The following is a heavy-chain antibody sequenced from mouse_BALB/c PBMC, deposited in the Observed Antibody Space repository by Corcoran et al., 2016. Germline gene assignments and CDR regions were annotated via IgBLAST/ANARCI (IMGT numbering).Heavy chain of an antibody. J-gene: IGHJ4*01. CDR1: GCTFTNYG. CDR2: INTYTGEP. V-gene: IGHV9-3-1*01. Sequence: QIQLVQSGPELKKPGETVKISCKASGCTFTNYGMNWVKRAPGKGLKWMGWINTYTGEPTYADDFKGRFAFSLETSASTAYLQINNLKNEDTATYFCARGQRDYYAMDYWGQGTSVTVSS. CDR3: ARGQRDYYAMDY.